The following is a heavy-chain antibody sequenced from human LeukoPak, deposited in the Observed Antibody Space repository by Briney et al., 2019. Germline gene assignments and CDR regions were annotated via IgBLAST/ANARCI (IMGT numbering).Heavy chain of an antibody. CDR2: INPNSGGT. D-gene: IGHD5-12*01. CDR1: GYTFTGYY. Sequence: PTASVKVSCKASGYTFTGYYMHWVRQAPGQGLEWMGWINPNSGGTNYAQKFQGRVTMTRDTSISTAYMELSRLRPDDTAVYYCARDGPVATPLLYWGQGTLVTVSS. V-gene: IGHV1-2*02. J-gene: IGHJ4*02. CDR3: ARDGPVATPLLY.